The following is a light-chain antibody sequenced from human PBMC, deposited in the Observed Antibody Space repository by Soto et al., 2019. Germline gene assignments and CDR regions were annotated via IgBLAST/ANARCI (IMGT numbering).Light chain of an antibody. CDR2: GAS. CDR1: QSVGSIY. Sequence: EIVLTQSPGTLSLAPGERATLSCRASQSVGSIYLAWYQQRPGQAPRLLIYGASNRATGIPVRFSGSGSGTDFTLTISGLEPEDFAVYYCQQYGCSSITFGQGTRLEMK. J-gene: IGKJ5*01. CDR3: QQYGCSSIT. V-gene: IGKV3-20*01.